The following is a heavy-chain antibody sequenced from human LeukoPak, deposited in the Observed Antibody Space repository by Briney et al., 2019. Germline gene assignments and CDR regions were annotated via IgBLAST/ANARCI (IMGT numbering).Heavy chain of an antibody. Sequence: ASVKVSCKASGYTFTSYYMHWVRQAPGQGLEWMGWMNPNSGNTGYAQKFQGRVTMTRNTSISTAYMELSSLRSEDTAVYYCARGRGSSVFGVVLPFYWGQGTLVTVSS. D-gene: IGHD3-3*01. V-gene: IGHV1-8*02. J-gene: IGHJ4*02. CDR3: ARGRGSSVFGVVLPFY. CDR2: MNPNSGNT. CDR1: GYTFTSYY.